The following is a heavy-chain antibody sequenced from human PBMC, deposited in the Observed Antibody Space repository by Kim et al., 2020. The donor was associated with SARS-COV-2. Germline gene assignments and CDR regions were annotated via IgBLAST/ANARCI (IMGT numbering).Heavy chain of an antibody. V-gene: IGHV7-4-1*02. CDR3: ARGKGFCSSASCYGDY. D-gene: IGHD2-2*01. CDR2: INTNTGNP. Sequence: ASVKVSCKASGYTFTTYDLHLVRQAPGQGLEWMGWINTNTGNPTYAQGFTGRIVFSLDTSVSTAYLQISSLKAEDTAMYYCARGKGFCSSASCYGDYWGQGTLVTVSS. CDR1: GYTFTTYD. J-gene: IGHJ4*02.